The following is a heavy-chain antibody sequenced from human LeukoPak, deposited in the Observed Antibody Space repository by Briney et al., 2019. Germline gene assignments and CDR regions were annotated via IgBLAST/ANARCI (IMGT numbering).Heavy chain of an antibody. CDR3: ATLTVASSFDY. J-gene: IGHJ4*02. D-gene: IGHD6-19*01. Sequence: GGSLRLSCAASGFAFSVYEMYWVRQAPGKGLEWVSYISSSGGTRYYADSVKGRFTISRDNAKNSLYLQMNSLRAEDTAVYYCATLTVASSFDYWGQGTPVTVSS. V-gene: IGHV3-48*03. CDR2: ISSSGGTR. CDR1: GFAFSVYE.